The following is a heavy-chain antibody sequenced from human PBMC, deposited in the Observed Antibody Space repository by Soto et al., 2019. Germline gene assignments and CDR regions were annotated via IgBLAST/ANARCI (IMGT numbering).Heavy chain of an antibody. D-gene: IGHD2-15*01. J-gene: IGHJ4*02. CDR3: AREDCSGGSCYSTHSY. V-gene: IGHV1-69*04. CDR1: GGTFSSYT. Sequence: SVKVSCKASGGTFSSYTISWVRQAPGQGLEWMGRIIPILGIANYAQKFQGRVTITADKSTSTAYMELSSLRSEDTAVYYCAREDCSGGSCYSTHSYWGQGTLVTVSS. CDR2: IIPILGIA.